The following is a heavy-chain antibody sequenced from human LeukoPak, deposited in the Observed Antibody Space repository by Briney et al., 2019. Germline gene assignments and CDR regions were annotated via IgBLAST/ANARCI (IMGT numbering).Heavy chain of an antibody. D-gene: IGHD3-3*01. V-gene: IGHV1-46*03. Sequence: ASVKVSCKASGYTFTSYYMHWVRQAPGQGLEWMGIINPSGGSTSYAQKFQGRVTLTRDTSTSTVYMELSSLRSEDTAVYYCARSPGSSVPHPYDFHDYWGQGTLVTVSS. CDR1: GYTFTSYY. CDR3: ARSPGSSVPHPYDFHDY. CDR2: INPSGGST. J-gene: IGHJ4*02.